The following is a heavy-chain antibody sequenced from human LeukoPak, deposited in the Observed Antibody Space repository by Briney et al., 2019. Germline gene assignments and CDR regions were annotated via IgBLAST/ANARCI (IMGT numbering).Heavy chain of an antibody. V-gene: IGHV3-30*02. CDR2: IRYDGSNK. J-gene: IGHJ3*02. D-gene: IGHD6-13*01. CDR3: AREDILDSSSSQDGAFDI. Sequence: PGGSLRLSCAASGFTFSSYSMNWVRQAPGKGLEWVAFIRYDGSNKYYADSVKGRFTISRDNSKNTLYLQMNSLRAEDTAVYYCAREDILDSSSSQDGAFDIWGQGTMVTVSS. CDR1: GFTFSSYS.